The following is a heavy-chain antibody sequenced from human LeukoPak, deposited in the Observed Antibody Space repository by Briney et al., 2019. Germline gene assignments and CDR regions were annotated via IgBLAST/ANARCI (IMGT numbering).Heavy chain of an antibody. CDR3: ARVGSTWPYFDY. Sequence: GGSLRLSCAASGFTFSSYSMNWVRQAPGKGLEWVSFMSGSSNYIYYADSVKGRFTISRDNAKNSLYLQMNRLRAEDTAVYYCARVGSTWPYFDYWGQGTLVTVSS. D-gene: IGHD6-13*01. J-gene: IGHJ4*02. V-gene: IGHV3-21*01. CDR1: GFTFSSYS. CDR2: MSGSSNYI.